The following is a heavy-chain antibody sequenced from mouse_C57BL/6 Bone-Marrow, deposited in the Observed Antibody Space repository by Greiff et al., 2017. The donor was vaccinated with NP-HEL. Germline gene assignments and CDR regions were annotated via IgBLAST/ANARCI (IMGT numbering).Heavy chain of an antibody. J-gene: IGHJ3*01. CDR2: IDPSDSYT. Sequence: QVQLQQSGAELVRPGTSVKLSCKASGYTFTSYWMHWVKQRPGQGLEWIGVIDPSDSYTNYNQKFKGKATLTVDTSSSTAYMQLSSLTSEDSAVYYCARGRLLGGFAYWGQGTLVTVSA. CDR1: GYTFTSYW. D-gene: IGHD2-3*01. V-gene: IGHV1-59*01. CDR3: ARGRLLGGFAY.